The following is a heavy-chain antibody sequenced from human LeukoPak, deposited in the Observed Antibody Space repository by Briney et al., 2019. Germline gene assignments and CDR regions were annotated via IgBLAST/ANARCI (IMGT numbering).Heavy chain of an antibody. CDR1: GYTFTDYY. CDR3: AAYYYDSSGYYLFDY. Sequence: ASVKVSCKVSGYTFTDYYMHWVQQAPGKGLEWMGLVDPEDGETIYAEKFQGRATITADTSTDTAYMELSSLRSEDTAVYYCAAYYYDSSGYYLFDYWGQGTLVTVSS. J-gene: IGHJ4*02. D-gene: IGHD3-22*01. V-gene: IGHV1-69-2*01. CDR2: VDPEDGET.